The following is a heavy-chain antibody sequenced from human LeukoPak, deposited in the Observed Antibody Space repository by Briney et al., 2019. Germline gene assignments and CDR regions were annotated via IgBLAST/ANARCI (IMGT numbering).Heavy chain of an antibody. CDR1: GGPFSGYY. D-gene: IGHD6-19*01. J-gene: IGHJ5*02. CDR3: ARGRIAVAVHNWFDP. Sequence: SETLSLTCAVYGGPFSGYYWSWIRQPPGKGLEWIGEINHSGSTNYNPSLKSRVTISVDTSKNQFSLKLSSVTAADTAVYYCARGRIAVAVHNWFDPWGQGTLVTVSS. CDR2: INHSGST. V-gene: IGHV4-34*01.